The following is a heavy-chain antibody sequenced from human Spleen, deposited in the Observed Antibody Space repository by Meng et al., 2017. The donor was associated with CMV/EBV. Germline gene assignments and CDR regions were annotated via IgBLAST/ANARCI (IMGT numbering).Heavy chain of an antibody. D-gene: IGHD1-7*01. CDR1: GFTFDDYA. CDR3: AKDIGRSSYNWNYVGWIDY. CDR2: ISWDGGTT. J-gene: IGHJ4*02. Sequence: GESLKISCAASGFTFDDYAMHWVRQAPGKGLEWVSLISWDGGTTSYSDSVKGRFTISRDNSINSLYLQMNSLKTEDTALYYCAKDIGRSSYNWNYVGWIDYWGRGTLVTVSS. V-gene: IGHV3-43D*03.